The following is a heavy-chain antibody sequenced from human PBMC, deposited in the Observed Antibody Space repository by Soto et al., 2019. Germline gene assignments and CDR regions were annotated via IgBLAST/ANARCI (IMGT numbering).Heavy chain of an antibody. CDR1: GGSISSNNW. J-gene: IGHJ3*02. CDR2: IYHTGST. V-gene: IGHV4-4*02. CDR3: ARGGYDQNDAFDI. Sequence: QVQLQESGPGLVKPSGTLSLTCAVSGGSISSNNWWSWVRQPPGKGLEWIGEIYHTGSTNYNPSLKSRVTTSVDKSKNQFSLKLSSVTAADTAVYYCARGGYDQNDAFDIWGQGTMVTVSS. D-gene: IGHD5-12*01.